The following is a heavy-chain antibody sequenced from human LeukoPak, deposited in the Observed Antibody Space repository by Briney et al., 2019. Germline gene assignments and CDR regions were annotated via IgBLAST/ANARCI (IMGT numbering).Heavy chain of an antibody. J-gene: IGHJ4*02. Sequence: GGSLRLSCVASGFTFSRFGMHWVRQAPGMGLEWIARTTNRPNAHTTSYAASVRGRFTVSRDDSNNLLHLQMSSLKSDDTAVYYCGRDTSTAIDYWGRGTLVTVSS. D-gene: IGHD5-18*01. V-gene: IGHV3-72*01. CDR2: TTNRPNAHTT. CDR1: GFTFSRFG. CDR3: GRDTSTAIDY.